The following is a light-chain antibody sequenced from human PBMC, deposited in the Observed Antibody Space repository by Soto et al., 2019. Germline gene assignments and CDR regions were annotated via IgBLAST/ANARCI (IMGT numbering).Light chain of an antibody. V-gene: IGKV3-20*01. J-gene: IGKJ1*01. CDR3: QQYGRSPRT. Sequence: EIVLTQSPGTLSLSPGERATLSCRASQSVSSNYLAWYQQKPGQAPRLLIYGASTRATGTPDRFSGSGSGTDSTLSIDRLEPEDFAVYYCQQYGRSPRTFGQGTKVDIK. CDR1: QSVSSNY. CDR2: GAS.